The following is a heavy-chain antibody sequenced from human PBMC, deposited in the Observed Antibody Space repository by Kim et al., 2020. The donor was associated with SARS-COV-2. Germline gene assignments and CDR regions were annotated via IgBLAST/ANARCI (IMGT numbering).Heavy chain of an antibody. CDR3: ARNGYGSGGNGMDV. J-gene: IGHJ6*02. CDR2: IYYSGST. D-gene: IGHD3-10*01. Sequence: SETLSLTCTVSGGSISSGGYYWSWIRQHPGKGLEWIGYIYYSGSTYYNPSLKSRVTISVDTSKNQFSLKLSSVTAADTAVYYCARNGYGSGGNGMDVWGQGTTVTVSS. V-gene: IGHV4-31*03. CDR1: GGSISSGGYY.